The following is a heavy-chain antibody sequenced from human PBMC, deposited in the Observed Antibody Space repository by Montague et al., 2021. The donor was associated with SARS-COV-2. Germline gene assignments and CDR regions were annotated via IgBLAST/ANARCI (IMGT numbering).Heavy chain of an antibody. V-gene: IGHV4-59*08. D-gene: IGHD2-15*01. Sequence: SETLSLTCTVSGGSISSYYWSWIRQPPGKGLEWIGYIYYSGSTNYNPSLKSRVTISVDTSKNQFSLKLSSVTAADTAVYYCARLEAGDCSGGSCYSSWFDPWGQGTLVTVS. CDR3: ARLEAGDCSGGSCYSSWFDP. CDR2: IYYSGST. CDR1: GGSISSYY. J-gene: IGHJ5*02.